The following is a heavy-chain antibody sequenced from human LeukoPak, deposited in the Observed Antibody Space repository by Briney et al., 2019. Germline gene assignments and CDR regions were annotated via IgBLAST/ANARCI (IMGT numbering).Heavy chain of an antibody. D-gene: IGHD3-16*01. CDR3: AREACDYVRGSYSDY. CDR2: INDNGHS. J-gene: IGHJ4*02. V-gene: IGHV4-59*12. CDR1: GCSFKTYY. Sequence: NPSETLSLTCTVSGCSFKTYYWRLIRQPPGKGLEWIAYINDNGHSGYNPSLESRVTISVDTSKNHFSLRLRSVTAAHTAVYYCAREACDYVRGSYSDYWGQGILVTVSS.